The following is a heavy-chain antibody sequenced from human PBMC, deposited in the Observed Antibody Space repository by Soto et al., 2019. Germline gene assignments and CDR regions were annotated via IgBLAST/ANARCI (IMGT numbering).Heavy chain of an antibody. D-gene: IGHD1-26*01. Sequence: QVQLVQSGAELKKPGASVNISCQASGFTFSDTLINWVRQGPGQRLEWMGWINPANGNTRYSESFQGRVTISSPSSADTAYVALSDLTSEDTAVYYCARDIVSVGPRANEAFEVWGQGTMITVSS. CDR1: GFTFSDTL. CDR2: INPANGNT. V-gene: IGHV1-3*01. J-gene: IGHJ3*01. CDR3: ARDIVSVGPRANEAFEV.